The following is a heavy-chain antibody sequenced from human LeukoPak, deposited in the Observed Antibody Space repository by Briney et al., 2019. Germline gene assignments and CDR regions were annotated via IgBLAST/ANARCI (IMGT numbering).Heavy chain of an antibody. J-gene: IGHJ4*02. D-gene: IGHD3-3*01. CDR2: IIPILGIA. V-gene: IGHV1-69*02. Sequence: PMASVKVSCKASGGTFSSYTISWARQAPGQGLEWMGRIIPILGIANYAQKFQGRVTITADKSTSTAYMELGSLRSEDTAVYYCARADGYYDFWSGYYLNYWGQGTLVTVSS. CDR1: GGTFSSYT. CDR3: ARADGYYDFWSGYYLNY.